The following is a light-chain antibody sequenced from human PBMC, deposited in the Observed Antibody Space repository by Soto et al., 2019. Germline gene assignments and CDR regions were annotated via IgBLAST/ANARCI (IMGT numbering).Light chain of an antibody. CDR2: DAS. V-gene: IGKV1-5*01. Sequence: DIQMTQSPSTLSASVGDRVTITCRASQTVNSWLAWYQQKPGKAPKLLIFDASNLESGVPSRFGGSGSGTEFTLTTSSLPPDDFATYYCQHYTDYQWTFGQRTKVDI. J-gene: IGKJ1*01. CDR1: QTVNSW. CDR3: QHYTDYQWT.